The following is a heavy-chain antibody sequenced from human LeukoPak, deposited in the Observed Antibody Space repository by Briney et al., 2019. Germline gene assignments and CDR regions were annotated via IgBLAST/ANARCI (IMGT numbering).Heavy chain of an antibody. CDR1: GFTFSSYG. CDR3: ARDERVITFGGVIGYFDY. J-gene: IGHJ4*02. V-gene: IGHV3-30*03. Sequence: GGSLRLSCAASGFTFSSYGMHWVRQAPGKGLEWVAVISYDGSNKYYADSVKGRFTISRDNSKNTLYLQMNSLRAEDTAVYYCARDERVITFGGVIGYFDYWGQGTLVTVSS. CDR2: ISYDGSNK. D-gene: IGHD3-16*02.